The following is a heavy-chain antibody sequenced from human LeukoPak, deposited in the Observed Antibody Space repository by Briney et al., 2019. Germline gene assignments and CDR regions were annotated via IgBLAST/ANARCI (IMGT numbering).Heavy chain of an antibody. D-gene: IGHD6-6*01. CDR3: ARGPLGSSSSGCYYYMDV. J-gene: IGHJ6*03. Sequence: ASAKVSCKASGYTFTGYYMHWVRQAPGQGLEWMGWINPNSGGTNYAQKFQGRVTMTRDTSISTAYMEVSRLRPDDTAVYYCARGPLGSSSSGCYYYMDVWGKGTTVTVSS. CDR1: GYTFTGYY. CDR2: INPNSGGT. V-gene: IGHV1-2*02.